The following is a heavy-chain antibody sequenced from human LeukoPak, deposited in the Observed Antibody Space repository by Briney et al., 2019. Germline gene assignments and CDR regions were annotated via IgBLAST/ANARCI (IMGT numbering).Heavy chain of an antibody. V-gene: IGHV3-66*01. CDR3: ARGYCSGGSCAHFPDYFDY. J-gene: IGHJ4*02. D-gene: IGHD2-15*01. CDR2: MYSGGNT. CDR1: GFTVTTNY. Sequence: AGGFLRLSCAASGFTVTTNYMSWVRQVPGTGLEWVSVMYSGGNTYYADSVKGRFTISRDNSKNTLYLQMNSLRADDTAVYYCARGYCSGGSCAHFPDYFDYWGQGTLVTVSS.